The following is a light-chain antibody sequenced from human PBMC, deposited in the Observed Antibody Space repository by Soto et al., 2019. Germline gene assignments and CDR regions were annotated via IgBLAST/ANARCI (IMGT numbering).Light chain of an antibody. CDR1: QSINRG. CDR2: DAS. Sequence: DIQMTQSPSTLSASVGDRVTISCRASQSINRGLAWYQQKPGKAPKLLIYDASTLESGVPSRFSGSGSGTEFTLTISSLQPEDFATYYCQQLNSYPITFGQGTRLEIK. CDR3: QQLNSYPIT. V-gene: IGKV1-5*01. J-gene: IGKJ5*01.